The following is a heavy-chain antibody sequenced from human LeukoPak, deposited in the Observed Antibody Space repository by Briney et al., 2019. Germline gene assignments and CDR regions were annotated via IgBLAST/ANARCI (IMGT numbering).Heavy chain of an antibody. Sequence: GGSLRLSCAASGFTFSSYAMSWVRQAPGKGLEWVSTISGSGGSPYYADSVKGRFTISRDNSKNTLYLQMNSLRTDDTAVYYCAKDGTCSSASCYRFDPWGQGTLVTVSS. CDR2: ISGSGGSP. J-gene: IGHJ5*02. CDR1: GFTFSSYA. V-gene: IGHV3-23*01. CDR3: AKDGTCSSASCYRFDP. D-gene: IGHD2-2*01.